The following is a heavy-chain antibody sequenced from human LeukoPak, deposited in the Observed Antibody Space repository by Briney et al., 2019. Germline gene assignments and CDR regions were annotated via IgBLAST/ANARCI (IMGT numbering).Heavy chain of an antibody. CDR3: ARGTPHFFGSGSYYLGSWFDP. CDR2: IYHLGST. V-gene: IGHV4-4*02. Sequence: SETLSLTCGVSGGSISSGHGGSWVRQTPGKGLEWIGEIYHLGSTTYSPSLKSRVTISVDNSKNQFSLKLTSVTAADTGVYYCARGTPHFFGSGSYYLGSWFDPWGQGTLVTVSS. J-gene: IGHJ5*02. D-gene: IGHD3-10*01. CDR1: GGSISSGHG.